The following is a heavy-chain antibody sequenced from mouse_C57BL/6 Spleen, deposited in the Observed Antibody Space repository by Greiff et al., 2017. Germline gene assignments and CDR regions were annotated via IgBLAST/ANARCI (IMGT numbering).Heavy chain of an antibody. CDR1: GYTFTSYG. CDR2: IYPRSGNT. J-gene: IGHJ3*01. CDR3: ARRVYYYGSSYGFAY. Sequence: VQLQQSGAELARPGASVKLSCKASGYTFTSYGISWVKQRTGQGLEWIGEIYPRSGNTYYNEKFKGKATLTADKSSSTAYMELRSLTSEDSAVYFCARRVYYYGSSYGFAYWGQGTLVTVSA. D-gene: IGHD1-1*01. V-gene: IGHV1-81*01.